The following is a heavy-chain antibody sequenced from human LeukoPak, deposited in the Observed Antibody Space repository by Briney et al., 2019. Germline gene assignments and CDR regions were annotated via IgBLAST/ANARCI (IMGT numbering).Heavy chain of an antibody. J-gene: IGHJ4*02. Sequence: GASVKVSCKASGYTFTSYDINWVRQATGQGLEWMGWMNPNSGNTGYAQNFQGRVTMTRDTPISTAYMELSSLRSEDTAVYYRTRTPRNWGTDFWGQGTPVTVSS. CDR3: TRTPRNWGTDF. D-gene: IGHD7-27*01. CDR2: MNPNSGNT. V-gene: IGHV1-8*01. CDR1: GYTFTSYD.